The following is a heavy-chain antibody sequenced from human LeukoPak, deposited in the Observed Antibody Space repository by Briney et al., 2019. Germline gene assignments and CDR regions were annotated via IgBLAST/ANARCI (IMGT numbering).Heavy chain of an antibody. V-gene: IGHV2-70*01. Sequence: SGPTLVNPTQTLTLTCTFSGFSLSTSGMCVSWIRQPPGKALEWLALIDGDDNKYYSTSLKTRLTIPKDTAKNQVVLTMTNMDPVDTATYYCARTSTYGSGSSFDYWGQGTLVTVSS. D-gene: IGHD3-10*01. CDR3: ARTSTYGSGSSFDY. CDR2: IDGDDNK. J-gene: IGHJ4*02. CDR1: GFSLSTSGMC.